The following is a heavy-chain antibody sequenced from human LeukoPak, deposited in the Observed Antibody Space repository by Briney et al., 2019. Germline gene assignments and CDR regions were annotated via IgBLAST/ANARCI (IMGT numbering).Heavy chain of an antibody. V-gene: IGHV5-51*01. Sequence: GESLKISGKGSGYTFTSHWIGWVRQMPGKGLEWMGILYPGDSETRYSPSFQGQVTISADKSISTAYLQWGSLKASDTAIYYCARKSIIGAGENFDYWGQGTLVTVSS. CDR3: ARKSIIGAGENFDY. J-gene: IGHJ4*02. D-gene: IGHD6-13*01. CDR1: GYTFTSHW. CDR2: LYPGDSET.